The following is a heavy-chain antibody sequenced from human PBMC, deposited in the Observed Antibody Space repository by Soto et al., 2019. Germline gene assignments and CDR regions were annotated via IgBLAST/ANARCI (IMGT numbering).Heavy chain of an antibody. J-gene: IGHJ6*02. CDR2: KYYSGNI. CDR3: ARGFGLAARGMDV. D-gene: IGHD2-15*01. Sequence: PSETLSLTCTVSGGSISGYYWSWVRQAPGKGLEWIGYKYYSGNINYNPSLKSRVTMSVDTSKNQFSLKLTSVSAADTALYYCARGFGLAARGMDVWGQRTTVTVS. V-gene: IGHV4-59*01. CDR1: GGSISGYY.